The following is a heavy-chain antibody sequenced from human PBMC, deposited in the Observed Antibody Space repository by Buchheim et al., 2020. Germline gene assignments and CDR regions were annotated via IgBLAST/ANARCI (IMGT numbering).Heavy chain of an antibody. J-gene: IGHJ4*02. D-gene: IGHD6-19*01. CDR3: AKGMWEGYSSGWYAFEYFDY. CDR2: ISGSGGST. V-gene: IGHV3-23*01. CDR1: GFTFSSYA. Sequence: EVQLLESGGGLVQPGGSLRLSCAASGFTFSSYAMSWVRQAPGKGLEWVSAISGSGGSTYYADSVKGRFTISRDNSKNTLYLQMNSLRAEDTAVYYCAKGMWEGYSSGWYAFEYFDYWGQGTL.